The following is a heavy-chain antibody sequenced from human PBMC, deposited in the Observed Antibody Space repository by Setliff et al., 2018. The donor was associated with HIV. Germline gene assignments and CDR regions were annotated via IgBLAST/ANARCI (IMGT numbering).Heavy chain of an antibody. CDR2: INPNSGAT. CDR1: GYTFSGYY. D-gene: IGHD1-26*01. J-gene: IGHJ4*02. CDR3: ALASIVSTARWNH. V-gene: IGHV1-2*02. Sequence: ASVKVSCKASGYTFSGYYLHLVRRAPGQGLEWMGCINPNSGATNYAQSFQGRVTMTRDTSISTAYMDLSSLTSDDTAVYYCALASIVSTARWNHWGRGTTVTVSS.